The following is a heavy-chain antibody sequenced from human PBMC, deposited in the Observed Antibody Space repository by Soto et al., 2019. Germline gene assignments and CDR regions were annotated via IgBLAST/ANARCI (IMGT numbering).Heavy chain of an antibody. V-gene: IGHV1-69*01. D-gene: IGHD2-21*02. CDR3: ARRYCASDNCPLFYYFVDL. Sequence: VQLVQSGAEVKKTGSSVKVSCKASGGTFNKFAFSWVRQAPGQGFEWMGGIIPVFRSANSAQRLRGRITITADAYTSTVYLYLNDLRSDDTAVYYCARRYCASDNCPLFYYFVDLWGLGTTVTVSS. CDR2: IIPVFRSA. J-gene: IGHJ6*02. CDR1: GGTFNKFA.